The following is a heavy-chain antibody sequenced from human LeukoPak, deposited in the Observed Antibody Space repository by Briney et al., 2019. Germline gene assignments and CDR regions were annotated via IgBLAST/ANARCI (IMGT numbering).Heavy chain of an antibody. V-gene: IGHV3-20*04. CDR3: ARDTDYAYYYYMDV. D-gene: IGHD4-17*01. CDR2: INWNGGSK. J-gene: IGHJ6*03. CDR1: GFTFSSHG. Sequence: GGSLRLSCAASGFTFSSHGMSWVRQAPGKGLEWVSVINWNGGSKGYADSVKGRFTISRDNDKNSLYLQMNRLRAEDTALYYCARDTDYAYYYYMDVWGKGTTVTVSS.